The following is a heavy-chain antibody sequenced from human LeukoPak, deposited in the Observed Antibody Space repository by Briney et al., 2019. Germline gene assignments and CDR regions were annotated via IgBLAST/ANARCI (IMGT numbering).Heavy chain of an antibody. CDR1: GFTFSSYS. Sequence: GGSLRLSCAASGFTFSSYSMNWVRQAPGKGLEWVSSISSSSSYIYYADSAKGRFTISRDNAKNSLYLQMNSLRAEDTAVYYCAREHDYGDYGIFDYWGQGTLVTVSS. D-gene: IGHD4-17*01. J-gene: IGHJ4*02. CDR2: ISSSSSYI. V-gene: IGHV3-21*01. CDR3: AREHDYGDYGIFDY.